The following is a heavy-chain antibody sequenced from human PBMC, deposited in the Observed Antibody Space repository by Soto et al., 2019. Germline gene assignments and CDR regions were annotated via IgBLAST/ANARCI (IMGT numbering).Heavy chain of an antibody. J-gene: IGHJ4*02. CDR1: GYIFTKSA. D-gene: IGHD6-25*01. V-gene: IGHV1-3*01. CDR3: ARDGVAAGNINFDY. CDR2: ISGGNGNT. Sequence: QVHLVQSGAEVKKPGASVKVSCKASGYIFTKSAMHWVRQAPGQRLEWMGWISGGNGNTKYSPKLQDRVTITRDTSASTAYMELSSLRSEDTALYYCARDGVAAGNINFDYWGQGTLVTVPS.